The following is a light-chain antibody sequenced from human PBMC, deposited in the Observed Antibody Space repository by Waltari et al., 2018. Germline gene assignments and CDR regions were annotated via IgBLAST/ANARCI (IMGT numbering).Light chain of an antibody. CDR1: QNINYW. Sequence: DIQMTQSPSTLSASVGDRVTITCRASQNINYWLAWYQQKPGKAPNLLIYKASSLESGVPSRFSGSGSATEFTLTISSLQPGDFATYYCQQYNSFPWTFGQGTKVEIK. CDR3: QQYNSFPWT. V-gene: IGKV1-5*03. CDR2: KAS. J-gene: IGKJ1*01.